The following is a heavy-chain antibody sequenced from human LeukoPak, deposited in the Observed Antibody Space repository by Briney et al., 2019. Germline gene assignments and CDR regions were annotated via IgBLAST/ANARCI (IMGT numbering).Heavy chain of an antibody. CDR3: ARALQLWTDFDY. J-gene: IGHJ4*02. V-gene: IGHV1-69*13. CDR1: GGTFSSYA. CDR2: IIPIFGTA. Sequence: GASVKVSCKASGGTFSSYAISWVRQAPGQGLEWMGGIIPIFGTANYAQKFQGRVTITADESTSTAYMELSRLRSDDTAVYYCARALQLWTDFDYWGQGTLVTVSS. D-gene: IGHD6-6*01.